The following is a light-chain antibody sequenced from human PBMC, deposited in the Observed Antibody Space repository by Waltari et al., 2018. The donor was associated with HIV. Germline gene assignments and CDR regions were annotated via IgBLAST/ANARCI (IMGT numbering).Light chain of an antibody. CDR1: ENINAT. CDR2: GAS. Sequence: EIGMTQSPATLSVSAGERGTLACRASENINATLAWYQLKPGQAPKLLISGASTRATGIPARFSGSGSGTDFTLTIGTLQSEDFAAYYCQQYNNLPRTFGRGTKAEI. V-gene: IGKV3-15*01. CDR3: QQYNNLPRT. J-gene: IGKJ4*02.